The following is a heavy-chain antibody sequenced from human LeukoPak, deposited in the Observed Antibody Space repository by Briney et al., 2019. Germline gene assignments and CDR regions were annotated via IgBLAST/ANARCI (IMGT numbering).Heavy chain of an antibody. J-gene: IGHJ3*02. CDR3: AREMRDWYYDILTGRNAFDI. V-gene: IGHV3-48*03. CDR1: GFTFSSYE. Sequence: GGSLRLSCAASGFTFSSYEMNWVRQAPGKGREWVSYISSSGSTIYYADSVKGRFTISRDNAKNSLYLQMNSLRAEDTAVYYCAREMRDWYYDILTGRNAFDIWGQGTMVTVSS. D-gene: IGHD3-9*01. CDR2: ISSSGSTI.